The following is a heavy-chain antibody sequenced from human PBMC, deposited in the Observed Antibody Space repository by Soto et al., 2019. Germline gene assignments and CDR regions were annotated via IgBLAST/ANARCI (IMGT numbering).Heavy chain of an antibody. CDR3: AREHSSSWYGNNWFEP. CDR1: VGSISSGGYY. J-gene: IGHJ5*02. D-gene: IGHD6-13*01. CDR2: IYYSGST. Sequence: SETLSLTCTFSVGSISSGGYYCSWIRQHPWKGLEWIGYIYYSGSTYYNPSLKSRVTISVDTSKNQFSLKLSSVTAADTAVYYCAREHSSSWYGNNWFEPWGQGTLVTVSS. V-gene: IGHV4-31*03.